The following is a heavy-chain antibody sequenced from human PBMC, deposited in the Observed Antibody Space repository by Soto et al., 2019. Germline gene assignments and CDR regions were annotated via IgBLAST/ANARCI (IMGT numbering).Heavy chain of an antibody. D-gene: IGHD3-10*01. CDR1: GFTFSSYG. V-gene: IGHV3-33*01. Sequence: QVQLVESGGGVVQPGRSLRLSCAASGFTFSSYGMHWVRQAPGKGLEWVAVIWYDGSNKYYADSVKGRFTISRDNSKNTLDLEMNSLRAEDTAVYYGARDGFGEFGYGDYGGQGTLVSVSS. CDR2: IWYDGSNK. J-gene: IGHJ4*02. CDR3: ARDGFGEFGYGDY.